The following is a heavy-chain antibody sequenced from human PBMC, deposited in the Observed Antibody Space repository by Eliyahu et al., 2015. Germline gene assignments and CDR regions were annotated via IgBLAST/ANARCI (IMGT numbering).Heavy chain of an antibody. Sequence: EVQLVESGGGLVQXGGSLRLSCAXSGFAFSYQYMDWVRQAAGKGLEWVARIRNKDKSYSTEYAASVKGRFTISRDDSKNSLYLQMDSLKTEDTALYYCARLYQGGYWGQGTLVTVSS. CDR2: IRNKDKSYST. V-gene: IGHV3-72*01. J-gene: IGHJ4*02. D-gene: IGHD3-16*01. CDR1: GFAFSYQY. CDR3: ARLYQGGY.